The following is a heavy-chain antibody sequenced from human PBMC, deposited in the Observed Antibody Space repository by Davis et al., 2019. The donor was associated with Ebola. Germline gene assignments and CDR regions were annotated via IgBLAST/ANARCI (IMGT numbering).Heavy chain of an antibody. D-gene: IGHD3-16*01. V-gene: IGHV5-51*01. CDR2: IYPGDSDT. CDR1: GYSFTSYW. Sequence: KVSCKGSGYSFTSYWIGWVRQMPGKGLEWMGIIYPGDSDTRYSPSFQGQVTISADKSISTAYLQWSSLKASDTAMHYCARLGATSGYYYYYGMDVWGQGTTVTVSS. CDR3: ARLGATSGYYYYYGMDV. J-gene: IGHJ6*02.